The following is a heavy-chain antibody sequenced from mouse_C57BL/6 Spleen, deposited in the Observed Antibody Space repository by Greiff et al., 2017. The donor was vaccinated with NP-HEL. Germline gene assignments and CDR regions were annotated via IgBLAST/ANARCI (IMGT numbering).Heavy chain of an antibody. Sequence: EVHLVESGGGLVQPKGSLKLSCAASGFSFNTYAMNWVRQAPGKGLEWVARIRSKSNNYATYYADSVKDRFTISRDDSESMLYLQMNNLKTEDTAMYYCVRHPGWDYAMDYWGQGTSVTVSS. J-gene: IGHJ4*01. CDR2: IRSKSNNYAT. CDR3: VRHPGWDYAMDY. CDR1: GFSFNTYA. D-gene: IGHD2-2*01. V-gene: IGHV10-1*01.